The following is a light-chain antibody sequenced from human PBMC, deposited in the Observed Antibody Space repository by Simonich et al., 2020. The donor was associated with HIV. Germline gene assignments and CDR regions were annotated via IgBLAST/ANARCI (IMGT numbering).Light chain of an antibody. CDR1: QSVLYSSNNKNY. CDR2: WAS. CDR3: QQYYSLPRT. Sequence: DIVMTQSPDSLTVSLGERATINCKSSQSVLYSSNNKNYLTWYQQKPGQPPKLLIYWASTRESGIPDRFSGSGSATDFTLTINSLQAEDVAVYYCQQYYSLPRTFGQGTKVEIK. V-gene: IGKV4-1*01. J-gene: IGKJ1*01.